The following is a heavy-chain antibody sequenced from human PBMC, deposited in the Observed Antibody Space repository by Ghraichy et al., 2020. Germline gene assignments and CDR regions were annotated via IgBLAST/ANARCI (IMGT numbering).Heavy chain of an antibody. D-gene: IGHD6-19*01. CDR2: IYYRGTT. J-gene: IGHJ4*02. Sequence: SETLSLTCTVSGGSISNQYWSWIRQPPGKGLEWIGYIYYRGTTNYNPSLKGRVTIAVDTSGNQFSLKLNSVSAADTAVYYCARAAPSGWSSFYFDYWGQGTLVTVSS. CDR3: ARAAPSGWSSFYFDY. CDR1: GGSISNQY. V-gene: IGHV4-59*11.